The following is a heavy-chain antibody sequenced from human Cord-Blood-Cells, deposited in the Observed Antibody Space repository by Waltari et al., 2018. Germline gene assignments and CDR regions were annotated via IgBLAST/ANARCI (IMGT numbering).Heavy chain of an antibody. CDR1: GFTFTSFG. CDR2: IAYDGSNK. Sequence: VQLVESGGGVAQPGRSLRLSCAASGFTFTSFGMHWVRQAPGKGLEWVAVIAYDGSNKYYADSVKGRFTISRDNSKNTLYLQMNSLRAEDTAVYYCAKDRDGGNFDYWGQGTLVTVSS. V-gene: IGHV3-30*18. J-gene: IGHJ4*02. D-gene: IGHD3-16*01. CDR3: AKDRDGGNFDY.